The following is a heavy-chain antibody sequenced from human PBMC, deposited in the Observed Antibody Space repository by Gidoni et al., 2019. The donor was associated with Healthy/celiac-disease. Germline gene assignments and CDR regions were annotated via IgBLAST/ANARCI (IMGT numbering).Heavy chain of an antibody. CDR1: GYTFTSYY. D-gene: IGHD1-26*01. CDR3: ARGGELPGIVADLPDY. CDR2: INPSGGST. Sequence: QVQLVQSGAEVKKPGASVKVSCKASGYTFTSYYMHWVRQAPGQGIEWMGIINPSGGSTSSAQKFQGRVTMTRDTSTSTVYMELSSLRSEDTAVYYCARGGELPGIVADLPDYWGQGTLVTVSS. V-gene: IGHV1-46*01. J-gene: IGHJ4*02.